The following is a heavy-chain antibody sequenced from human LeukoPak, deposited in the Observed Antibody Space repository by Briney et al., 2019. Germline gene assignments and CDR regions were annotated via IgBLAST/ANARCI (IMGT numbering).Heavy chain of an antibody. CDR2: ISGSGGST. D-gene: IGHD5-18*01. CDR1: GFTFSSYA. V-gene: IGHV3-23*01. CDR3: AKNGGDSYGTGHFDC. Sequence: GRSLRLSCAASGFTFSSYAMTWVRQAPGKGLEWVSAISGSGGSTFYADFVKGRFTISRDNSKNTLFLHVSGLRAEDTAIYYCAKNGGDSYGTGHFDCWGQGALVTVSS. J-gene: IGHJ4*02.